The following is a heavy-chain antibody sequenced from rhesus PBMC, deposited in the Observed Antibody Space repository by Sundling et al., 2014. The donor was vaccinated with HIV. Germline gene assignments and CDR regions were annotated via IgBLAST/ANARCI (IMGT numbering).Heavy chain of an antibody. J-gene: IGHJ3*01. CDR3: ARIYSGFSFDAFDF. V-gene: IGHV4-169*01. D-gene: IGHD6-31*01. Sequence: QLQLQESGPGLVKPSETLSVTCAVSGGSISSNFWSWIRQAPGKGLEWIGYIHGRGTSTNYNPSLKSRVTLSVDTTENRLSLSLNSVTAADTAVYYCARIYSGFSFDAFDFWGQGLRVTVSS. CDR1: GGSISSNF. CDR2: IHGRGTST.